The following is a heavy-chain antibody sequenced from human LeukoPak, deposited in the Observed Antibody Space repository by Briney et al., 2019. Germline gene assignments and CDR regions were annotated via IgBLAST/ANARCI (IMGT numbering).Heavy chain of an antibody. V-gene: IGHV5-10-1*01. J-gene: IGHJ6*04. D-gene: IGHD2-8*01. CDR3: ARHVRYYYGMDV. CDR1: GYSFTSYW. Sequence: PGESLKISCKGSGYSFTSYWVSWVRQMPGKGLEWMGRIDPSDSYTNYSPSFRGHVTISADKSISTAYLQWSSLKASDTAMYYCARHVRYYYGMDVWGKGTTVTVSS. CDR2: IDPSDSYT.